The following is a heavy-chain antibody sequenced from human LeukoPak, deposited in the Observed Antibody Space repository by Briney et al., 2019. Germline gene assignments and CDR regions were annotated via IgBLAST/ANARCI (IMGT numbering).Heavy chain of an antibody. Sequence: GGSLRLSCAASGFSFDTHWMNWVRQFPGGGLEWVANIKPDGSAEYYVDSVKGRFTISRDNVKNLVYLQLNSLRPEDTAVYYCSGRSGFSSIYWGQGTLVTVSS. D-gene: IGHD2-2*01. CDR2: IKPDGSAE. J-gene: IGHJ4*02. V-gene: IGHV3-7*01. CDR3: SGRSGFSSIY. CDR1: GFSFDTHW.